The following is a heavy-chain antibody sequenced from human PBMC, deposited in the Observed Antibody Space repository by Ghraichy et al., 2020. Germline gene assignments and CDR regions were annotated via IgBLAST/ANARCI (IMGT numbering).Heavy chain of an antibody. CDR3: ARDFGPDNDFWSGYYYDY. Sequence: ASVKVSCKASGYIFSDYYMHWVRQVPGHGLEWMGWINPNTGRTDYAQKFQDRVTMTRDTSMSTAYMELTSLRIDDTAVYFCARDFGPDNDFWSGYYYDYWGQGTLVTVSP. J-gene: IGHJ4*02. V-gene: IGHV1-2*02. CDR1: GYIFSDYY. CDR2: INPNTGRT. D-gene: IGHD3-3*01.